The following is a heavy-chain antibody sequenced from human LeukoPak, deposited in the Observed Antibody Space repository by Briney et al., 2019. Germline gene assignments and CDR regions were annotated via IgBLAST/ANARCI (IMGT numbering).Heavy chain of an antibody. Sequence: SVKVSCKASGGTFSSYTISWVRQAPGQGLEWMGRIIPILGIANYAQKFQGRVTITADKSTSTAYMEPSSLRSADTAVYYREREEAARAYNWFDPWGQGTLVTVSS. CDR3: EREEAARAYNWFDP. CDR1: GGTFSSYT. V-gene: IGHV1-69*04. D-gene: IGHD6-6*01. CDR2: IIPILGIA. J-gene: IGHJ5*02.